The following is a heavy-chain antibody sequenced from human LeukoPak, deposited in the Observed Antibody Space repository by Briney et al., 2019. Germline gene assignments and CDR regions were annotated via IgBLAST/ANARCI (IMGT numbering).Heavy chain of an antibody. CDR3: ARDSFNSGQALGIEGSGWYSAFDI. Sequence: PGGSLRLSCAASGFTFSSYGMSWVRQAPGKGLEWVSGISGSGGRTYFADSVKGRFTISRDNSKNALYLQMNSLRAEDTAVYYCARDSFNSGQALGIEGSGWYSAFDIWGQGTMVTVSS. J-gene: IGHJ3*02. CDR1: GFTFSSYG. D-gene: IGHD6-19*01. V-gene: IGHV3-23*01. CDR2: ISGSGGRT.